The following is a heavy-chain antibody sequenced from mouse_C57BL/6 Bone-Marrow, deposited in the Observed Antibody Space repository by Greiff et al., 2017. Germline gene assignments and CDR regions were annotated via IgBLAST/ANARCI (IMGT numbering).Heavy chain of an antibody. CDR1: GYTFTSYW. CDR2: IDPSDSYT. Sequence: QVQLQQPGAELVKPGASVKLSCKASGYTFTSYWMQWVKQRPGQGLEWIGEIDPSDSYTNYNQKFKGKATLTVDTSSSTAYMQLSSLTSEDSAFYYCARDYDYEFDYWGQGTTLTVSS. V-gene: IGHV1-50*01. D-gene: IGHD2-4*01. J-gene: IGHJ2*01. CDR3: ARDYDYEFDY.